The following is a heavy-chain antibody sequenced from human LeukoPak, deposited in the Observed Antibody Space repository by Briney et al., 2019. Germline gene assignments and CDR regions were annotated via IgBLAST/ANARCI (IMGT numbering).Heavy chain of an antibody. Sequence: GGSVRLSCTASGYTFTSYAISWLRQAPGQGLEWMGWVSAYKGNTNYAQNLKGRVTMTTDTSTSTAYMELRSLRSDDTAVYYCARRFGESNDYWGQGTLVTVSS. CDR2: VSAYKGNT. CDR3: ARRFGESNDY. CDR1: GYTFTSYA. V-gene: IGHV1-18*01. D-gene: IGHD3-10*01. J-gene: IGHJ4*02.